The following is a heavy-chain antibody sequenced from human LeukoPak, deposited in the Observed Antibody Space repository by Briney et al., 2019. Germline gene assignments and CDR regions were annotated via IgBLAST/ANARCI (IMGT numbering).Heavy chain of an antibody. CDR1: GYTFTSYD. V-gene: IGHV1-69*13. Sequence: ASVKLSCKASGYTFTSYDISWVRQAPGQGLEWMGGIIPISGTANYAQKFQGRVTITADESTSTAYMELSSLRSEDTAVYYCANRRRASRGYGMDVWGQGITVTVSS. CDR2: IIPISGTA. D-gene: IGHD1-1*01. CDR3: ANRRRASRGYGMDV. J-gene: IGHJ6*02.